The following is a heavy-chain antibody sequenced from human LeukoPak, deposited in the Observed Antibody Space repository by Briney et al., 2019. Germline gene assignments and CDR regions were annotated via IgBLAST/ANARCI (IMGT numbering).Heavy chain of an antibody. CDR1: GFTFNNYG. CDR2: IRSDGSTR. V-gene: IGHV3-30*02. J-gene: IGHJ4*02. CDR3: AKDDPKAYFDY. Sequence: GGSLTLSCAASGFTFNNYGMDWVRQAPGKGLEWVAFIRSDGSTRFYADSVKGRFTISRDNSKNTLYLRMNSLRAEDTAVYYCAKDDPKAYFDYWGQGNLVTVSS.